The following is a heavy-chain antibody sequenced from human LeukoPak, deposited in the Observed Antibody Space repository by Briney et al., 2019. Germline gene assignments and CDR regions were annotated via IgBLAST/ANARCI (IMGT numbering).Heavy chain of an antibody. CDR1: GYTFGAYY. CDR2: IRPNSGGT. D-gene: IGHD3-16*01. V-gene: IGHV1-2*02. CDR3: ATWGVHVDI. J-gene: IGHJ3*02. Sequence: ASMKVSCKASGYTFGAYYMYWVRQAPGQGLEWMGWIRPNSGGTNYTQKFQGRVTMTRDTSINTAYMELSRLTSDDTAVYFCATWGVHVDIWGQGTMVIVAS.